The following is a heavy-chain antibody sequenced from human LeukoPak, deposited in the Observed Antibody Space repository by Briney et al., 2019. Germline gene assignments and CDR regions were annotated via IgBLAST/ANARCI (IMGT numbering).Heavy chain of an antibody. CDR3: AGPPQAGPFDY. Sequence: GGSLRLSCAGSGFIFRDYWLTWVRQAPGRGLEWVANINPDGSDKNYVDSLKGRFTIFRDNAKNLLFLQMNSLRVEETAVYYCAGPPQAGPFDYWGQGTLVTVSS. V-gene: IGHV3-7*01. CDR1: GFIFRDYW. CDR2: INPDGSDK. D-gene: IGHD6-19*01. J-gene: IGHJ4*02.